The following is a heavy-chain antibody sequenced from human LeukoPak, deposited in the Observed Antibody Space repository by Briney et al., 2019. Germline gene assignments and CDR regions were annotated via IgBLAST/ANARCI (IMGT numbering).Heavy chain of an antibody. CDR1: EFTFSNYW. CDR2: INSDGSTT. J-gene: IGHJ6*04. V-gene: IGHV3-74*01. CDR3: ARANNFDV. D-gene: IGHD5-24*01. Sequence: GGSLRLSCAASEFTFSNYWLHWVRQAPGNGLVWVSRINSDGSTTDYADSVKGRFTISRDNAKNTLYLQMNSLRPEDTAVYYCARANNFDVWGKGTTVTVSS.